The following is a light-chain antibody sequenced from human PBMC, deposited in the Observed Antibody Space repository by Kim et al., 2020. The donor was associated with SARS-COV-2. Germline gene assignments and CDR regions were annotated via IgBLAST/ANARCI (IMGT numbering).Light chain of an antibody. V-gene: IGKV3-20*01. CDR3: QQYDTSLSCI. Sequence: EIVLTQSPGTLSLSPGERATLSCRASQSVSDNYLAWYQQKPGQAPRLLIYGASSRATGIPDRFSGSGSGTDFTLTISRLEPEDFAVYYCQQYDTSLSCIFGKGTKLEI. J-gene: IGKJ2*02. CDR2: GAS. CDR1: QSVSDNY.